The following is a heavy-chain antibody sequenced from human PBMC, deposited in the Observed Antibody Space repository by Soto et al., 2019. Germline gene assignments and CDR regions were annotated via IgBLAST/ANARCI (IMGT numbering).Heavy chain of an antibody. D-gene: IGHD6-6*01. Sequence: QVQLQESGPGLVKPSGTLSLTCTVSGGSISSYYCNWIRQPAGKGLEWIGHINTRGSTKYNPSLKSRVTMSVDTSKNQFSLNLTSVTAADTAVYFCARHTMEGSSQTSYFYSGMDVWGQGTTVTVSS. CDR3: ARHTMEGSSQTSYFYSGMDV. J-gene: IGHJ6*02. CDR2: INTRGST. CDR1: GGSISSYY. V-gene: IGHV4-4*07.